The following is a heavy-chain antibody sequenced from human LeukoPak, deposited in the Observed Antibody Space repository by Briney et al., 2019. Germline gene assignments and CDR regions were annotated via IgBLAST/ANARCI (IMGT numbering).Heavy chain of an antibody. CDR3: ATPDRSGYYYLY. CDR2: IDYGGRP. Sequence: SETLSLTCNVAGGSISTTTNSWGWAWIRQRPTKGLEGIGRIDYGGRPYYTSSLKTRVTISVDTSKNQFSLKLTSVTAADTAVYYCATPDRSGYYYLYWGQGTLVTVSS. V-gene: IGHV4-39*01. CDR1: GGSISTTTNS. D-gene: IGHD3-22*01. J-gene: IGHJ4*02.